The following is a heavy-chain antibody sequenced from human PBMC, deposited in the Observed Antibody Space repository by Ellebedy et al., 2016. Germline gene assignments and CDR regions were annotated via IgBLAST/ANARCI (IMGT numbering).Heavy chain of an antibody. J-gene: IGHJ4*02. CDR2: ISARNVM. D-gene: IGHD3-22*01. CDR3: VKGSMVVVGNVFSFDY. Sequence: GGSLRLXCEASGFAFDDVAMNWVRQAPGRGLEWVAYISARNVMFYADSVKGRFTISRDNAKNSVYLQMNTLRAEDTAVYYCVKGSMVVVGNVFSFDYWGQGTLVTVSS. V-gene: IGHV3-69-1*01. CDR1: GFAFDDVA.